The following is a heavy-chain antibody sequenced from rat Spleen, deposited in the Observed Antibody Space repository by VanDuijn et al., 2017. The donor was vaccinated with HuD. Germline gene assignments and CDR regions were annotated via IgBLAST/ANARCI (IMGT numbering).Heavy chain of an antibody. D-gene: IGHD4-3*01. CDR1: GFTFSDYY. Sequence: EVQLVESDGGLVQPGRSLKLSCAASGFTFSDYYMAWVRQAPTKGLEWVATISYDGSSTYYRDSVKGRFTISRDNAKSTLYLQMDSLRSEDTATYYCAVSGYGYWGQGVMVTVSS. CDR3: AVSGYGY. CDR2: ISYDGSST. V-gene: IGHV5-29*01. J-gene: IGHJ2*01.